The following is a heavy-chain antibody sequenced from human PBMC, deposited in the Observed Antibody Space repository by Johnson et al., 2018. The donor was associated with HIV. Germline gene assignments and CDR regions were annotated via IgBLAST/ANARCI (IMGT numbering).Heavy chain of an antibody. Sequence: QVLLVESGGGVVQPGRSLRLSCAASGFTFSSYAMHWVRQAPGKGLEWVAVISSDGSNKYYDDSVKGRFTISRDNSKNTLYLQMNSLRAEDTAVYYCARAHDAFDIWGQGTMVTVSS. CDR3: ARAHDAFDI. CDR1: GFTFSSYA. CDR2: ISSDGSNK. J-gene: IGHJ3*02. V-gene: IGHV3-30*04.